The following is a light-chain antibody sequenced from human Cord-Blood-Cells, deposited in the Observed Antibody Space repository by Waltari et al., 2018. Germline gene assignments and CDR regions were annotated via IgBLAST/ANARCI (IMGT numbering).Light chain of an antibody. CDR2: KAY. J-gene: IGKJ1*01. Sequence: DIKMTQSPSTLSACVVDRATITCRGSQSISCWLAWYQQKPGNAPKLLINKAYILESVVPARFSGSGAGTEFTLTISSLQPDDFATYDCQQYKSYSWTGGQGTKVGIK. V-gene: IGKV1-5*03. CDR3: QQYKSYSWT. CDR1: QSISCW.